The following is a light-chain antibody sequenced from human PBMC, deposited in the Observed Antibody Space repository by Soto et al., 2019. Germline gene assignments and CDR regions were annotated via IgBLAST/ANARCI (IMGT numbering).Light chain of an antibody. CDR2: EGS. Sequence: QSALTQPASVSGSPGQSITISCTGTISDVGSYNLVSWYQQHPGKAPKLIIYEGSKRPSGVSNRFSGSKSGNTASLTISGLQAEDEADYYCCSYAGSNTGVFGGGTKLTVL. J-gene: IGLJ3*02. CDR3: CSYAGSNTGV. CDR1: ISDVGSYNL. V-gene: IGLV2-23*01.